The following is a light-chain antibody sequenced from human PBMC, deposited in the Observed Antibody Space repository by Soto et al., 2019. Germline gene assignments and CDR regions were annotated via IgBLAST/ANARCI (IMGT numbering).Light chain of an antibody. CDR3: SSYTSSRALV. Sequence: QSALTQPASVSGSPGQSTTISCTGSSSDVGGYNYVSWYQQHPGKAPKLIIYDVSSRPSGVSYRFSGSKSGNTASLTISGLQTEDEADYHCSSYTSSRALVFGGGTKLTVL. CDR2: DVS. J-gene: IGLJ2*01. V-gene: IGLV2-14*01. CDR1: SSDVGGYNY.